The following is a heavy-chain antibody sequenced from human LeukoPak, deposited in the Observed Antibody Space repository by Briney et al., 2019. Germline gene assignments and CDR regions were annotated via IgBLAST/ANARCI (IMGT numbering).Heavy chain of an antibody. CDR1: GFTFSDYY. V-gene: IGHV3-11*05. Sequence: GGSLRLSCAASGFTFSDYYMSWIRQAPGKGLEWVSYISSSSSYTNYADSVKGRFTISRDNAKNSLYLQMNSLRAEDTAVYYCAREVRSHGMDVWVKGTTVTVSS. CDR2: ISSSSSYT. J-gene: IGHJ6*04. CDR3: AREVRSHGMDV. D-gene: IGHD3-10*01.